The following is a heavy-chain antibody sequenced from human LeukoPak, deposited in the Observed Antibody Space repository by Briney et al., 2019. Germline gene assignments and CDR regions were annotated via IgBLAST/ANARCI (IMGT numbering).Heavy chain of an antibody. CDR1: GFTLDDYA. CDR2: INSDGSST. V-gene: IGHV3-74*01. CDR3: ASGSSSSLSFDY. J-gene: IGHJ4*02. D-gene: IGHD6-13*01. Sequence: GGSLRLSCAASGFTLDDYAMHWVRQAPGKGLVWVSRINSDGSSTSYADSVKGRFTISRDNAKNTLYLQMNSLRAEDTAVYYCASGSSSSLSFDYWAREPWSPSPQ.